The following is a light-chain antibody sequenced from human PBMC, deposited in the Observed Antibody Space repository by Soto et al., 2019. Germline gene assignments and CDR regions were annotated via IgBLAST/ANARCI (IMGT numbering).Light chain of an antibody. CDR3: SSYAGSNNLV. Sequence: QSALTQPPSASGSPGQSVTISCTGNSSDVGGYNYVSWYQQHPGKAPKLMIYEVSERPSGVPDRFSGSKSGNTASLTVSGLQAEDEADYYCSSYAGSNNLVFGGGTQLTVL. V-gene: IGLV2-8*01. CDR1: SSDVGGYNY. J-gene: IGLJ3*02. CDR2: EVS.